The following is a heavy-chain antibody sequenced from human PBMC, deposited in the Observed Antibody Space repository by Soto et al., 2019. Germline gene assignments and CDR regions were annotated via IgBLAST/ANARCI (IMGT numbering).Heavy chain of an antibody. CDR3: ARATIVVVVAATPDAFDI. J-gene: IGHJ3*02. V-gene: IGHV4-34*01. D-gene: IGHD2-15*01. CDR1: GGSFSGYY. CDR2: INHSGST. Sequence: SETLSLTCAVYGGSFSGYYWSWIRQPPGKGLKRIGEINHSGSTNYIPSLKSRVTISVDTSKNQFSLKLSSVTAADTAVYFFARATIVVVVAATPDAFDIWGQGTMVTVSS.